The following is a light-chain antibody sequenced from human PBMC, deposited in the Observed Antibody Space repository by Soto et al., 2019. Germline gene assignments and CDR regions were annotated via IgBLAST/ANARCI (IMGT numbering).Light chain of an antibody. CDR2: GAS. CDR1: LGLANY. CDR3: QKYNSAMWT. J-gene: IGKJ1*01. Sequence: GDRVTIIFRASLGLANYVLWYQQRPGKVPKLLIYGASSLLSGVPSRFSGSGSGTDFTLTISSLQPEDVGTYYCQKYNSAMWTFGQGTKVDIK. V-gene: IGKV1-27*01.